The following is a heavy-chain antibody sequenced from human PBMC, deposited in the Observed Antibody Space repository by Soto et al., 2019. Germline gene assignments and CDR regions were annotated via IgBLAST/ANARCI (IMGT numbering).Heavy chain of an antibody. Sequence: QVQLQESGPGLVKPSQTLSLTCTVSGGSISSGDYYWSWIRQPPGKGLEWIGYIYYSGSTYYNPSLKSRVTRAVDTSKNQFSLKLISVTAADTAVYYCARVQGGGGAMVHNYWGQGTLVTVSS. V-gene: IGHV4-30-4*01. CDR2: IYYSGST. J-gene: IGHJ4*02. CDR1: GGSISSGDYY. D-gene: IGHD5-18*01. CDR3: ARVQGGGGAMVHNY.